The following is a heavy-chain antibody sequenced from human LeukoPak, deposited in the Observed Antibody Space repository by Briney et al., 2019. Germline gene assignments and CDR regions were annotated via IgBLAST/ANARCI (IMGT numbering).Heavy chain of an antibody. CDR3: ARARSLSTTVSQLYYFDY. V-gene: IGHV1-69*13. CDR2: IIPIFGTA. D-gene: IGHD4-17*01. CDR1: GGTFSSYA. Sequence: ASVKVSCKASGGTFSSYAISWVRQAPGQGLEWMGGIIPIFGTANYAQKFQGRVTITADESTSTAYMELSSLRSEDTAVYYCARARSLSTTVSQLYYFDYWGQGTLVTVSS. J-gene: IGHJ4*02.